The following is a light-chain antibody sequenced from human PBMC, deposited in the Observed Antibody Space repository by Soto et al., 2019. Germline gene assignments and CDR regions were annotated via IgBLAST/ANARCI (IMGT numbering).Light chain of an antibody. CDR2: EGS. CDR3: CSYAGGSTGV. CDR1: SSDIGNYNL. Sequence: QSALTQPASVSGSPGQSITISCTGTSSDIGNYNLVSWYQQHPDKAPKLMIYEGSKRPSGVSNRFSGSKSGNTASLTLSGLQAEDEADYYCCSYAGGSTGVFGGGPKLTVL. J-gene: IGLJ2*01. V-gene: IGLV2-23*01.